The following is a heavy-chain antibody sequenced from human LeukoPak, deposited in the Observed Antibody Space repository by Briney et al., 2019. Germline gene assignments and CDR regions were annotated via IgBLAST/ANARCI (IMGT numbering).Heavy chain of an antibody. CDR1: GGSISSSNW. CDR3: ARQPDPYSSGWYVN. CDR2: IYHSGST. V-gene: IGHV4-4*02. J-gene: IGHJ4*02. D-gene: IGHD6-19*01. Sequence: SETLSLTCAVSGGSISSSNWWSWVRQPPGKGLEWIGEIYHSGSTNYNPSLKSRVTISVDKSKNRFSLKLNSVTAADTAVYYCARQPDPYSSGWYVNWGQGTLVTVSS.